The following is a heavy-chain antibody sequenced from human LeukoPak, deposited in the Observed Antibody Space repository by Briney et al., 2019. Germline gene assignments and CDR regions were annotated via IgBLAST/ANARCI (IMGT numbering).Heavy chain of an antibody. V-gene: IGHV4-59*01. D-gene: IGHD4/OR15-4a*01. CDR2: IYYSGST. Sequence: SEPLSLTCTVSGGSISNYYWNWIRQPPGKGLEWIAYIYYSGSTNYNPSLKSRVTISVDTSKNQFSLKLGSVTAADTAVYYCARDFNGANSFDSWGQGTLVTVSS. J-gene: IGHJ4*02. CDR3: ARDFNGANSFDS. CDR1: GGSISNYY.